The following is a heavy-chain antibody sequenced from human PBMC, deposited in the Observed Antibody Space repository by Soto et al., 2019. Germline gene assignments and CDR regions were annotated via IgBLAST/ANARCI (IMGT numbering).Heavy chain of an antibody. CDR1: RFSISGYS. CDR2: IYYSGST. V-gene: IGHV4-31*02. D-gene: IGHD3-3*01. J-gene: IGHJ5*02. Sequence: SETLSLTCTVSRFSISGYSWSLIRQHPGKGLEWIGYIYYSGSTYYNPSLKSRVTISVDTSKNQFSLKLSSVTAADTAVYYCARWWSGSRQGFDPWGQGTLVTVSS. CDR3: ARWWSGSRQGFDP.